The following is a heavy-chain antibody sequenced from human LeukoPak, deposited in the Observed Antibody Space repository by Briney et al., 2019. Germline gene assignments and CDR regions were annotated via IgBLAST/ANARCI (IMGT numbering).Heavy chain of an antibody. Sequence: GGSLRLSCAASGFTVSSNYMSWVRQAPGKGLEWVSVIYSGGRTYYADSVKGRFTISRDNSKNTLYLQMNSLRAEDTAVYYRAREPRTSTVTTISYWGQGTLVTVSS. CDR3: AREPRTSTVTTISY. V-gene: IGHV3-53*01. D-gene: IGHD4-17*01. J-gene: IGHJ4*02. CDR1: GFTVSSNY. CDR2: IYSGGRT.